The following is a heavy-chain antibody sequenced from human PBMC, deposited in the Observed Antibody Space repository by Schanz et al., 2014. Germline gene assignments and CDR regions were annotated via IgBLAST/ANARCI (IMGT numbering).Heavy chain of an antibody. CDR2: IWYDGTDR. CDR1: GFTFNNYG. D-gene: IGHD3-10*01. CDR3: ARRGVDGLDV. J-gene: IGHJ6*02. Sequence: QVQLVESGGGVVRPGRSLRLSCAASGFTFNNYGMHWVRQAPGKGLEWVAVIWYDGTDRYYADSVKGRFTISRDNAKNTLYLQMSSLRAEDTAVYYCARRGVDGLDVWGQGTTVTVSS. V-gene: IGHV3-33*01.